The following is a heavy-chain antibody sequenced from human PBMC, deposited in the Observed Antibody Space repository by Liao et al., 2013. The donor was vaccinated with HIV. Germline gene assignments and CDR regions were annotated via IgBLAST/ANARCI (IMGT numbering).Heavy chain of an antibody. CDR3: ARGRGTSAFDI. J-gene: IGHJ3*02. D-gene: IGHD1-1*01. CDR2: ISTSGST. V-gene: IGHV4-61*02. CDR1: GGSISSGSYY. Sequence: QVQLQESGPGLVKPSQTLSLTCTVSGGSISSGSYYWSWIRQPAGKGLEWIGRISTSGSTNYNPSLKSRVTISVDTSKNQFSLRLSSVTAADTAVYYCARGRGTSAFDIWGQGTMVTVSS.